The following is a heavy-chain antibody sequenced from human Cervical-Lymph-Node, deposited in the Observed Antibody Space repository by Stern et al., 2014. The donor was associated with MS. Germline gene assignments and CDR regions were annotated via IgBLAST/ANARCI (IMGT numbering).Heavy chain of an antibody. CDR2: INPNSGGT. CDR1: GYPFTDYF. V-gene: IGHV1-2*02. CDR3: ATSEGSFTNVYYVGMEV. J-gene: IGHJ6*02. D-gene: IGHD2-8*01. Sequence: VQLVQSGAEVKKPAASVKVSCKTSGYPFTDYFIHWVRQAPGQGLEWMGWINPNSGGTNYAQKYKGRVPITRDTSIKTVYMDLRRLGSDDTGVYYCATSEGSFTNVYYVGMEVWGQGTTLIVSS.